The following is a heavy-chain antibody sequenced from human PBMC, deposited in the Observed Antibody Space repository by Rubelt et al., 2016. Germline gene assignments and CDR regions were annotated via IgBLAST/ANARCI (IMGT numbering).Heavy chain of an antibody. J-gene: IGHJ4*02. Sequence: SYDGSNKYYADSVKGRFTISRDNSKNTLYLQMNSLRAEDTAVYYCARVFPRGGSSPHFDYWGQGTLVTVSS. CDR3: ARVFPRGGSSPHFDY. CDR2: SYDGSNK. D-gene: IGHD2-15*01. V-gene: IGHV3-30*07.